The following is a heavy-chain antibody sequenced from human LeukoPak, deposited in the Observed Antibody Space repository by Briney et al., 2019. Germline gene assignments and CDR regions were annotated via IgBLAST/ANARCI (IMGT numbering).Heavy chain of an antibody. V-gene: IGHV4-34*01. CDR2: INHSGST. Sequence: SETLSLTCAVYGGSFSGYYWSWIRQPPGKGLEWIGEINHSGSTNYNPSLKSRVTISVDTSKNQFSRKLSSVTAADTAVYYCARRSFWFDPWGQGTLVTVSS. CDR1: GGSFSGYY. J-gene: IGHJ5*02. CDR3: ARRSFWFDP.